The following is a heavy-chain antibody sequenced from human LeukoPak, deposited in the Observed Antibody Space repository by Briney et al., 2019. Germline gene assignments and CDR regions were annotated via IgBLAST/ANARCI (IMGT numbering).Heavy chain of an antibody. CDR2: IYYSGST. D-gene: IGHD6-19*01. Sequence: PSETLSLTCTVSGGSISSYYWSWIRQPPGKGLEWIGYIYYSGSTNYNPSLKSRVTISVDTSKNQFSLKLSSVTAADTAVYYCARGSYSSGWSGDYFDYWGQGTLVTVSS. CDR3: ARGSYSSGWSGDYFDY. CDR1: GGSISSYY. J-gene: IGHJ4*02. V-gene: IGHV4-59*01.